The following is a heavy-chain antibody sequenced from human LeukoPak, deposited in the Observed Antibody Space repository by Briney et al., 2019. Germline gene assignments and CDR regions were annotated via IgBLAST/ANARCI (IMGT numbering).Heavy chain of an antibody. CDR2: IYTSGTT. J-gene: IGHJ4*02. D-gene: IGHD3-9*01. V-gene: IGHV4-4*07. Sequence: KSSETLSLTCTVSGGSISSYYWSWIRQPAGKGLEWIGRIYTSGTTNYNPSLKSRVFMSIDTSNSQFSLKLSSVTAADTGVYYCARGAGPYYYDRNSYKSVWGQGALVTVSS. CDR3: ARGAGPYYYDRNSYKSV. CDR1: GGSISSYY.